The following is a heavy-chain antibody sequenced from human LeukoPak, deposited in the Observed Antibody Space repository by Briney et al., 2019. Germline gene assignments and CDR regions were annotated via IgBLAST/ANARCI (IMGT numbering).Heavy chain of an antibody. CDR2: INHSGST. CDR1: GGSFSGYY. V-gene: IGHV4-34*01. J-gene: IGHJ4*02. D-gene: IGHD6-13*01. Sequence: SETLSLTCAVYGGSFSGYYWSWIRQPPGKGLEWIGEINHSGSTNYNPSLKSRVTISVDTSKNQFSLKLSSVTAADTAVYYCAREVIAAAGIDYWGQGALVTVSS. CDR3: AREVIAAAGIDY.